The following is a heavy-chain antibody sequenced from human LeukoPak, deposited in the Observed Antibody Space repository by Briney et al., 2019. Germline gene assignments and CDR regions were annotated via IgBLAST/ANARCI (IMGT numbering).Heavy chain of an antibody. Sequence: GGSLRLSCAASGFTFDDYAMHWVRQAPGKGLEWVSGISWNSGSIGYADSVKGRFTISRDNSKNTLYLQMNSLRAEDTAVYYCARYNFYGGTPFDCWGQGTLVTVSS. CDR3: ARYNFYGGTPFDC. V-gene: IGHV3-9*01. D-gene: IGHD4-23*01. J-gene: IGHJ4*02. CDR1: GFTFDDYA. CDR2: ISWNSGSI.